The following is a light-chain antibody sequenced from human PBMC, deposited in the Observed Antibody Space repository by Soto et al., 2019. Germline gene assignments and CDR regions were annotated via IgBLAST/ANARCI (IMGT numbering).Light chain of an antibody. CDR3: CSYARGGAYV. CDR2: EGS. Sequence: QAVVTQPASVSGSPGQSITISCTGTSSDVGSYNLVSWYQQYPGKAPKLMIYEGSKRPSGVSNRFSGSKSGSTASLTISGLQAEDEADYYCCSYARGGAYVFGTGTKLTVL. CDR1: SSDVGSYNL. V-gene: IGLV2-23*01. J-gene: IGLJ1*01.